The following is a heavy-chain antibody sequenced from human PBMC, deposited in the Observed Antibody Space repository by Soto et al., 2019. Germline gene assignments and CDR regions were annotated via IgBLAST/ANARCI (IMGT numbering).Heavy chain of an antibody. CDR2: ISAYNGNT. D-gene: IGHD2-2*01. J-gene: IGHJ6*04. V-gene: IGHV1-18*04. CDR3: AIEGLSVVPAAIYYGMDV. Sequence: SSLQVSCKASGYTFTSYGISWVRQAPGQGLEWMGWISAYNGNTNYAQKLQGRVTMTTDTSTSTAYMELRSLRSDDTAVYYRAIEGLSVVPAAIYYGMDVWCEGTKVTVYS. CDR1: GYTFTSYG.